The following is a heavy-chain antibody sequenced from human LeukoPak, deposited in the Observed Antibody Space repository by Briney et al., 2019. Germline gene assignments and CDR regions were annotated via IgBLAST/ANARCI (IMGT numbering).Heavy chain of an antibody. J-gene: IGHJ5*02. CDR1: GYTFPGYY. Sequence: ASVKVSCHASGYTFPGYYMHWVRQAPGQGPEWMGWINPNSGGTNYAQKFQGRVTMTRDTSISTAYMALSWLRSDDTAVYYCARDYYDSSGYYSNWFDPWGQGTLVTVSS. CDR3: ARDYYDSSGYYSNWFDP. V-gene: IGHV1-2*02. CDR2: INPNSGGT. D-gene: IGHD3-22*01.